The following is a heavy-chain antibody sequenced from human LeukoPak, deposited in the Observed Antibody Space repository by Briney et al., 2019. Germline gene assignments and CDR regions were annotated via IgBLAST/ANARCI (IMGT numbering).Heavy chain of an antibody. J-gene: IGHJ5*02. D-gene: IGHD6-13*01. V-gene: IGHV4-59*11. Sequence: PSETLSLTCTVSGGSISSHYWSWIRQPPGKGLEWIGYIYYSGSTNYNPSLKSRVTISVDTSKNQFSLKLSSVTAADTAVYYCATAPYSSSWYSWFDPWGQGTLVTVSS. CDR3: ATAPYSSSWYSWFDP. CDR1: GGSISSHY. CDR2: IYYSGST.